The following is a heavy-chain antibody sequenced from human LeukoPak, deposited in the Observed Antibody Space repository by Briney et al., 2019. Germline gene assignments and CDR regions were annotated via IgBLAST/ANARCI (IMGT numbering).Heavy chain of an antibody. D-gene: IGHD6-19*01. CDR3: SRGSGWLSVY. J-gene: IGHJ4*02. Sequence: GGFLRLSCTASGFTFGDYLMSWFRQAPGKGLEWIGFISGGTTEYAASVKGRFTISIDDSTSIAYLQMNSLTTEDTAVYYCSRGSGWLSVYWGQGTLVTVSS. V-gene: IGHV3-49*03. CDR2: ISGGTT. CDR1: GFTFGDYL.